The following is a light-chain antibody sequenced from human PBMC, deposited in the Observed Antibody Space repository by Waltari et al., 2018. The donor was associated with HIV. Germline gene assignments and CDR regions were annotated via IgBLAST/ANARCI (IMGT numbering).Light chain of an antibody. CDR3: QSYDSSLSAWV. V-gene: IGLV1-40*01. J-gene: IGLJ3*02. Sequence: QSVLTQPPSLSGAPGQTVTISCTGTSSNIGADYHVHWYQQLPGTAPKLLIYGNTIRPSVVPDRFSGSKSGTSASLAITGLQADDEADYYGQSYDSSLSAWVFGGGTKLTVL. CDR1: SSNIGADYH. CDR2: GNT.